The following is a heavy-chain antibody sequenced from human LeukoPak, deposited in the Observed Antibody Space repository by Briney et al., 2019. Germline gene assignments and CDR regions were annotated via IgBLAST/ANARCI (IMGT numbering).Heavy chain of an antibody. Sequence: GGSLRPSCAASGFTFSSYAMSWVRQAPGKGLEWVSAISGSGGSTYYADSVKGRFTISRDNAKNSLYLQMISLRAEDTAVYYCARDLSVGAKPDLGFDYWGQGTLVTVSS. V-gene: IGHV3-23*01. CDR1: GFTFSSYA. D-gene: IGHD1-26*01. CDR2: ISGSGGST. CDR3: ARDLSVGAKPDLGFDY. J-gene: IGHJ4*02.